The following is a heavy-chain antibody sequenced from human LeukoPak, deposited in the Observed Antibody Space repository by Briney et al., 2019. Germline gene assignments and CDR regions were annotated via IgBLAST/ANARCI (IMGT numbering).Heavy chain of an antibody. V-gene: IGHV4-34*01. CDR3: ARGRVRPRYCSGGSCYEDY. Sequence: SETLSLTCAVYGGSFSGYYWSWIRQPPGKGLEWIGEINHSGSTNYNPSLKSRVTISVDTSKDQFSLKLSSVTAADTAVYYCARGRVRPRYCSGGSCYEDYWGQGTLVTVSS. D-gene: IGHD2-15*01. CDR2: INHSGST. CDR1: GGSFSGYY. J-gene: IGHJ4*02.